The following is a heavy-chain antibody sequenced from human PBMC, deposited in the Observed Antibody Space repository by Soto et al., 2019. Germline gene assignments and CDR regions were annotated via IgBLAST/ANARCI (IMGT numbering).Heavy chain of an antibody. CDR1: GYTFTSYG. J-gene: IGHJ4*02. Sequence: QVQLVQSGAEVKKPGASVKVSCKASGYTFTSYGISWVRQAPGQGLEWMGWISAYNGNTNYAQKLQGRVTMTTDTSTSTVYMELRSLRSDDTAVYYCARDPPRIAVAGTEEDYWGQGTLVTVSS. CDR2: ISAYNGNT. V-gene: IGHV1-18*01. CDR3: ARDPPRIAVAGTEEDY. D-gene: IGHD6-19*01.